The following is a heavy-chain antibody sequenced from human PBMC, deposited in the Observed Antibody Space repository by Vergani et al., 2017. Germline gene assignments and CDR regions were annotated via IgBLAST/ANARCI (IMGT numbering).Heavy chain of an antibody. CDR1: GYTFTNYA. Sequence: QVQLVQSGSELKKPGASVEVSCKASGYTFTNYAMNWVRQAPGQGLEWMGRIIPIFGTVNYAQNFQGRVTITADESTSTAYMELSSLRSEDTAVYYCARVEVIEAYKYDILTAYLSRSGAFDIWGQGTMVTVSS. J-gene: IGHJ3*02. CDR2: IIPIFGTV. CDR3: ARVEVIEAYKYDILTAYLSRSGAFDI. D-gene: IGHD3-9*01. V-gene: IGHV1-69*18.